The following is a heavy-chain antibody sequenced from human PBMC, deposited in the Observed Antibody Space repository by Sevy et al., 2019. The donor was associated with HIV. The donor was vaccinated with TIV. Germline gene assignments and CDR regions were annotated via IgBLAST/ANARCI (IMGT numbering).Heavy chain of an antibody. D-gene: IGHD3-22*01. Sequence: SETLSLTCTVSGGSISSYYWSWIRQPPGKGLEWIGYIYYSGSTNYNPSLKSRVTISVDTSKNQFSLKLSSLTAADTAVYYCARVYYDSSGYYSPYYYYYMDVWGKGTTVTVSS. V-gene: IGHV4-59*01. CDR2: IYYSGST. CDR3: ARVYYDSSGYYSPYYYYYMDV. J-gene: IGHJ6*03. CDR1: GGSISSYY.